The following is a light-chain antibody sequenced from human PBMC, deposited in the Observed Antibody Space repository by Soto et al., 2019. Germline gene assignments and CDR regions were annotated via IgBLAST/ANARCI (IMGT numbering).Light chain of an antibody. CDR2: DAS. CDR1: QSIRSY. J-gene: IGKJ1*01. Sequence: DIQLTQSPSSLSASVGDKVTITCRASQSIRSYLNWVQQKPGKAPKLLIYDASSLQTGVPSRFSGSGSGTDFSLTISSLKPEDFATYYCQQSYSTPPWTFGQGTKVDIK. V-gene: IGKV1-39*01. CDR3: QQSYSTPPWT.